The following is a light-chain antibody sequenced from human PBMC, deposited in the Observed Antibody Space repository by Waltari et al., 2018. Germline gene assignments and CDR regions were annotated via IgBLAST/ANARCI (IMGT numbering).Light chain of an antibody. CDR1: ESVTGRY. J-gene: IGKJ1*01. CDR2: GAS. CDR3: QQYGSAHWT. Sequence: ETVLRQSPGTLSLSPGESATLSCRASESVTGRYLAWYQQKPGQAPRLLIYGASSRATGIPERVSGSGSGTDFALTISRMEPEDFAVYYCQQYGSAHWTFGQGTKVEIK. V-gene: IGKV3-20*01.